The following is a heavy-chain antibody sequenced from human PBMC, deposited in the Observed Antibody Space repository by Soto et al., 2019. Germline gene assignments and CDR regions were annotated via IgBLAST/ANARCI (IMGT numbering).Heavy chain of an antibody. CDR1: GFTFSSYG. CDR2: IWYDGSNK. CDR3: ARGSSGWYGRGFYYYYYGMDV. Sequence: PGGSLRLSCAASGFTFSSYGMHWVRQAPGKGLEWVAVIWYDGSNKYYADSVKGRFTISRDNSKNTLYLQMNSLRAEDTAVYYCARGSSGWYGRGFYYYYYGMDVWGQGTTVTVSS. V-gene: IGHV3-33*01. D-gene: IGHD6-19*01. J-gene: IGHJ6*02.